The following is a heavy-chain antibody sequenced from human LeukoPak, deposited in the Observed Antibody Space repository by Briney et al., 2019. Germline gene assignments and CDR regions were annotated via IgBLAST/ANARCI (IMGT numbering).Heavy chain of an antibody. V-gene: IGHV4-59*01. CDR2: IYYSGST. Sequence: SETLSLTCTVSGGSISSYYWSWIRQPPGKGLEWIGYIYYSGSTNYNPSLKSRVTISVDTSKNQFSLKLSSVTAADTAVYYCARGGYSYGHYYFDYWGQGTLVTVSS. CDR3: ARGGYSYGHYYFDY. D-gene: IGHD5-18*01. J-gene: IGHJ4*02. CDR1: GGSISSYY.